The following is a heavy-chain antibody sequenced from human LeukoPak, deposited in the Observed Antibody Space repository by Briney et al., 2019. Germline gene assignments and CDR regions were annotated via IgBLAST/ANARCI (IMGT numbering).Heavy chain of an antibody. CDR2: ISHNGGP. CDR1: GGSFSGFY. J-gene: IGHJ4*02. Sequence: SETLSLTCAVYGGSFSGFYWSWIRQPPEKGLEWIGEISHNGGPNYNPSFESRVTISVDTSKNQFSLNLTSLTAADTAVYYCARGKKRQGLYDHWGPGTLATVSS. CDR3: ARGKKRQGLYDH. V-gene: IGHV4-34*01.